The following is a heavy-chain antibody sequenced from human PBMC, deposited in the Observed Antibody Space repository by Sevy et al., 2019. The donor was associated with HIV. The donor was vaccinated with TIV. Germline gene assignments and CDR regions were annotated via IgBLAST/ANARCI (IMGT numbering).Heavy chain of an antibody. CDR2: INPNSGGS. J-gene: IGHJ4*02. CDR3: ARGDWDLDY. V-gene: IGHV1-2*02. CDR1: GCTFTGYY. D-gene: IGHD1-26*01. Sequence: ASVKVSCKASGCTFTGYYMYWVRQAPGQALEWMGWINPNSGGSNYAQKFQGRVTMTRDTSISTAYMELSRLTSDDTGGYYCARGDWDLDYRGQGTLVTVSS.